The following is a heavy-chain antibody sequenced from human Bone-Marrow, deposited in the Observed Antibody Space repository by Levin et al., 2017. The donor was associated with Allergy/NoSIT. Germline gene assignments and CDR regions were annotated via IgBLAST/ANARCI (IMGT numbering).Heavy chain of an antibody. V-gene: IGHV3-74*01. CDR1: GFTFSNYY. Sequence: GGSLRLSCAASGFTFSNYYMHWVRQAPGKGLEWVSRVYSDGTITDYADSVKGRFTNSRDNARNTLYLQMNSLRAEDTAVYYCARGGCSSTSCLDNWGQGILVTVSS. CDR2: VYSDGTIT. J-gene: IGHJ4*02. CDR3: ARGGCSSTSCLDN. D-gene: IGHD2-2*01.